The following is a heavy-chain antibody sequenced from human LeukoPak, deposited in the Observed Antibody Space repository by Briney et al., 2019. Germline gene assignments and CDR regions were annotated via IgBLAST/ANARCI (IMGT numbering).Heavy chain of an antibody. D-gene: IGHD6-13*01. CDR1: GFTFSSYA. Sequence: GGLRRLSCSASGFTFSSYAMHWGRQAPGKGLEYVSAISSNGGSTYYADSVKGRFTISRDNSKNTLYLQMSSLRAEDTAVHYCVNLPHSSSWSSFDYWGQGTLVTVSS. V-gene: IGHV3-64D*06. CDR2: ISSNGGST. J-gene: IGHJ4*02. CDR3: VNLPHSSSWSSFDY.